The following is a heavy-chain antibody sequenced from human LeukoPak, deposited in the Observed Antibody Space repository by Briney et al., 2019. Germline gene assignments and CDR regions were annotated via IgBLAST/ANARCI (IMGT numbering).Heavy chain of an antibody. CDR3: AGLLGYCSGNRCPSSANYYYYMDV. CDR1: GYSISSNYY. Sequence: SETLSLTCTVSGYSISSNYYWGWIRQPPGKGLEWIGSIYHSGSTYYNPSLKSRVTMSIDTSKNQFSLKVNSVTAADTAVYYCAGLLGYCSGNRCPSSANYYYYMDVWGKGTTVTVSS. J-gene: IGHJ6*03. D-gene: IGHD2-15*01. V-gene: IGHV4-38-2*02. CDR2: IYHSGST.